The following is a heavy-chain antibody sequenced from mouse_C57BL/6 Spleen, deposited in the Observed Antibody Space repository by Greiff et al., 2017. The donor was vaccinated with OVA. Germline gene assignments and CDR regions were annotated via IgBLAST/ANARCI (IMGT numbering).Heavy chain of an antibody. CDR3: ARSDLDDYAMDY. CDR2: IGPGSGST. CDR1: GYTFTDYY. Sequence: VQLQQSGAELVKPGASVKMSCTASGYTFTDYYINWVKQRPGQGLEWIGKIGPGSGSTNYNEKFKGKATLTADTSSSTAYLQLSSLTSEDAAVDFYARSDLDDYAMDYWGQGTTVSVSS. J-gene: IGHJ4*01. V-gene: IGHV1-77*01.